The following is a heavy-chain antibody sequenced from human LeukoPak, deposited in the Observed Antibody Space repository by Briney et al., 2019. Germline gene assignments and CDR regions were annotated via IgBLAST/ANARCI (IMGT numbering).Heavy chain of an antibody. D-gene: IGHD3-10*01. Sequence: ETLSLTCAVYGGSFSGYYWSWIRQPPGKGLEWIGEINHSGSTNYNPSLKSRVTISVDTSKNQFSLKLSSVTAADTAVYYCARAPMVRGRLIDYWGQGTLVTVSS. J-gene: IGHJ4*02. CDR3: ARAPMVRGRLIDY. CDR1: GGSFSGYY. CDR2: INHSGST. V-gene: IGHV4-34*01.